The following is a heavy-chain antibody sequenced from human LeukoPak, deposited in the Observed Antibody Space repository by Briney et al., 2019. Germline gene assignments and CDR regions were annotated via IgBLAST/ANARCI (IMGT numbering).Heavy chain of an antibody. Sequence: SETLSLTCTVSGDSISSYYWSWIRQPAGKGLEWIGRIYTTGSPNYNPSLKSRVTMSVDTSKNQFSLKLNSVTAADTAVYYCARIYSAAFDIWGQGTMVTVSS. CDR2: IYTTGSP. J-gene: IGHJ3*02. V-gene: IGHV4-4*07. CDR1: GDSISSYY. D-gene: IGHD2-21*01. CDR3: ARIYSAAFDI.